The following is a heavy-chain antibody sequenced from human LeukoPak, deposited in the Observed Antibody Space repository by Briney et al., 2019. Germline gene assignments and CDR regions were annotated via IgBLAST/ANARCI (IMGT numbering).Heavy chain of an antibody. D-gene: IGHD2/OR15-2a*01. CDR2: FDPEDGET. J-gene: IGHJ4*02. V-gene: IGHV1-24*01. CDR1: GYTLTELS. CDR3: VRDLGSRPLIIFFDY. Sequence: ASVKVSCKVSGYTLTELSMHWVRQAPGKGLEWMGGFDPEDGETIYAQKFRGRVTMTEDTSTDTAYMELSSLRSDDTAVYYCVRDLGSRPLIIFFDYWGQGTLVTVSS.